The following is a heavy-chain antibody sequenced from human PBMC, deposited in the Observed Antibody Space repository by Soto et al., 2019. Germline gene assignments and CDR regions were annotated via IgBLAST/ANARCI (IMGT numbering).Heavy chain of an antibody. CDR2: IYYSGST. CDR3: ASPIVGATPWNY. Sequence: SETLSLTCTVSGGSISSSSYYWGWIRQPPGKGLEWIGSIYYSGSTYYNPSLKSRVTISVDTSKNQFSLKLSSVTAADTAVYSCASPIVGATPWNYCGQGTLVTVS. V-gene: IGHV4-39*01. J-gene: IGHJ4*02. CDR1: GGSISSSSYY. D-gene: IGHD1-26*01.